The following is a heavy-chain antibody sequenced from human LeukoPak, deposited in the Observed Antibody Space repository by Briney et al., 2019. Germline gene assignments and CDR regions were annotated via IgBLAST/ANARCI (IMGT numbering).Heavy chain of an antibody. CDR2: MNPNSGNT. CDR3: ARGGTVTNNLDY. Sequence: ASVKVSCQASGYPFPSYDINWVRPATGQGLEWMGWMNPNSGNTGYAQKFQGRVTMTRNTSISTAYMELSSLRSEDTAVYYCARGGTVTNNLDYWGQGTLVTVSS. V-gene: IGHV1-8*01. J-gene: IGHJ4*02. D-gene: IGHD4-17*01. CDR1: GYPFPSYD.